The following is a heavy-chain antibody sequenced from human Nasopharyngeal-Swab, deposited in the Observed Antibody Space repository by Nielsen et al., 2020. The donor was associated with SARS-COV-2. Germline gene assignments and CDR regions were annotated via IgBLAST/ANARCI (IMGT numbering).Heavy chain of an antibody. D-gene: IGHD3-9*01. CDR1: GGSISSSSYY. CDR2: IYYSGST. Sequence: SETLSLTCTVSGGSISSSSYYWGWIRQPPGKGLEWIGGIYYSGSTYYNPSLKSRVTISVDTSKNQFSLKLSSVTAADTAVYYCARQHRSQYYDILTGYYEDYYFDYWGQGTLVTVSS. V-gene: IGHV4-39*01. CDR3: ARQHRSQYYDILTGYYEDYYFDY. J-gene: IGHJ4*02.